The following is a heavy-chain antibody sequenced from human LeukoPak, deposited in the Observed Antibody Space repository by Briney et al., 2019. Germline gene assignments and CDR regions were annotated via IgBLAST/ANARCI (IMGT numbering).Heavy chain of an antibody. CDR3: ARGEMAITYYFDY. J-gene: IGHJ4*02. CDR2: IYYSGSS. D-gene: IGHD5-24*01. Sequence: SQTLSLTCTVSGGSISSGGYYWSWIRQHPGKGLEWIGYIYYSGSSYYNPSLKSRVTISVDTSKNQFSLKLTSVTAADTAVYYCARGEMAITYYFDYWGQGTLVTVSS. V-gene: IGHV4-31*03. CDR1: GGSISSGGYY.